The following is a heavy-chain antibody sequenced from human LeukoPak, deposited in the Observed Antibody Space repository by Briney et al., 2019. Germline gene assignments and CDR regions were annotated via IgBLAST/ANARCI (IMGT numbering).Heavy chain of an antibody. CDR1: GFTFSSYA. D-gene: IGHD6-19*01. J-gene: IGHJ4*02. V-gene: IGHV3-64*01. Sequence: GGSLRLSCAASGFTFSSYAMHWVRQAPGKGLEYVSAISSNGGSTYYANSVKGRFTISRDNSKNTLYLQMGSLRAEDMAVYYCARDGSSSGWLDPGFFDYWGQGTLVTVSS. CDR2: ISSNGGST. CDR3: ARDGSSSGWLDPGFFDY.